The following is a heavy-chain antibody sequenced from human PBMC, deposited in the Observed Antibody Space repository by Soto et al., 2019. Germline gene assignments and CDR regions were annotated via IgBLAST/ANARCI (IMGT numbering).Heavy chain of an antibody. CDR1: RGSISGYY. D-gene: IGHD1-1*01. Sequence: QVQLQESGPGLVKPSETLSLTCTVSRGSISGYYWSWIRQPPGKGLEWIGYIYYSGSTYYNPSLKSRVTISVDTSNNQFSLRLSSVTAADTAVYYCARDSPLGTYFDSWGHGTLVTVSS. CDR3: ARDSPLGTYFDS. J-gene: IGHJ4*01. V-gene: IGHV4-59*01. CDR2: IYYSGST.